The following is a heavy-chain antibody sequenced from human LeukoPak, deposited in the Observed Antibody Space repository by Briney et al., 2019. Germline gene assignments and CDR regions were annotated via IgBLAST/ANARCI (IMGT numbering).Heavy chain of an antibody. CDR1: GDSVSSNNAA. J-gene: IGHJ6*03. Sequence: SQTLSLTCAISGDSVSSNNAAWNWIRQSPSRGLEWLGRTYYRSKWYTDYAVSVKSRITINPDTSKNQFSLQLNSVTPEDTAVYYCVRGYSGYDWGVTYMDVWGKGTTVTVSS. CDR2: TYYRSKWYT. D-gene: IGHD5-12*01. V-gene: IGHV6-1*01. CDR3: VRGYSGYDWGVTYMDV.